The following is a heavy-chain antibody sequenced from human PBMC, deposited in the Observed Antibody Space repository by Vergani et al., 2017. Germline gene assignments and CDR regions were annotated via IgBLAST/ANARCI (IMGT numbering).Heavy chain of an antibody. V-gene: IGHV4-38-2*01. CDR1: GYSISSGYY. CDR3: ARHNYDSSGYYFDY. CDR2: IYHSGST. Sequence: QVQLQESGPGLVKPSETLSLTCAVSGYSISSGYYWGWIRQPPGNGLDWVGSIYHSGSTYYNPSLKSRVTISVDTSKHQFSLKLSSVTAADTAVYYCARHNYDSSGYYFDYWGQGTLVTVSS. J-gene: IGHJ4*02. D-gene: IGHD3-22*01.